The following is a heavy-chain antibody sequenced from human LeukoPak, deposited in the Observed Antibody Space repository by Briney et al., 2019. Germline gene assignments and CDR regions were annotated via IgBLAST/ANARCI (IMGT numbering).Heavy chain of an antibody. CDR3: ARAGGTMVYYYYYMDV. Sequence: GGSLRLSCAASGFAFRSYAMSWVRQAPGKGLEWVAFIRYDGSNKYYADSVKGRFTISRDNSKNTLYLQMNSLRAEDTAVYYCARAGGTMVYYYYYMDVWGKGTTVTVSS. CDR2: IRYDGSNK. V-gene: IGHV3-30*02. D-gene: IGHD3-10*01. CDR1: GFAFRSYA. J-gene: IGHJ6*03.